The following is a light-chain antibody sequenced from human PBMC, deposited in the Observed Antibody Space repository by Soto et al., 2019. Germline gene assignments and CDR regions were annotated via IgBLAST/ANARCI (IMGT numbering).Light chain of an antibody. CDR3: CSYAGRYTYV. CDR1: SSDVGGYNY. J-gene: IGLJ1*01. Sequence: QSALTQPRSVSGSPGQSVSISCTGTSSDVGGYNYVSWYQQHPGKAPKVVIYDVSKRPSGVPDRFSGSKSGNTASLTISGLQSEEAADYYCCSYAGRYTYVFGTGTKLTVL. V-gene: IGLV2-11*01. CDR2: DVS.